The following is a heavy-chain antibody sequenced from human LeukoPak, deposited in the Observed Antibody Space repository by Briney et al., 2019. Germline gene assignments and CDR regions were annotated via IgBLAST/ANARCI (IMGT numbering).Heavy chain of an antibody. V-gene: IGHV4-39*01. CDR3: ARRILSQRYDRSGDDDFGM. J-gene: IGHJ3*02. CDR2: MYSSGST. D-gene: IGHD3-22*01. CDR1: DDSISSSTYY. Sequence: SETLSLTCTVSDDSISSSTYYWGWIRQPPGKGLEWIGIMYSSGSTSYNPSLKSRVTIYRDTSKNRLFLNLRSVTAVDTAVYYCARRILSQRYDRSGDDDFGMWGQGTMVTVAS.